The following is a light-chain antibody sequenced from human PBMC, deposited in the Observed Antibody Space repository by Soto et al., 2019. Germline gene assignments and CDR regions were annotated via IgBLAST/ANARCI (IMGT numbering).Light chain of an antibody. CDR1: SSDVGDYNY. V-gene: IGLV2-11*01. CDR3: CSFAGSDHFWV. J-gene: IGLJ3*02. Sequence: QSALTQPRSVSESPGQSVTISCTGTSSDVGDYNYVSWYQKYPGKAPKLVIYAVSKRPSGVPDRFSGSKSGNTASLTISGLQAEDEADYYCCSFAGSDHFWVFGGGTKLTVL. CDR2: AVS.